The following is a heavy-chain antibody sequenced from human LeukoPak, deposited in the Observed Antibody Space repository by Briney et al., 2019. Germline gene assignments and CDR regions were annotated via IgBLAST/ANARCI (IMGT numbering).Heavy chain of an antibody. V-gene: IGHV3-23*01. CDR3: AKKKRELRGFDY. Sequence: GGSLRLSCAASGFTFSDSWMSWVRQAPGKGLEWVSVIGGSGGSTYYADSVKGRFTISRDNSKNTLYLQMSSLRAEDTAVYYCAKKKRELRGFDYWGQGTLVTVSS. CDR2: IGGSGGST. J-gene: IGHJ4*02. CDR1: GFTFSDSW. D-gene: IGHD1-7*01.